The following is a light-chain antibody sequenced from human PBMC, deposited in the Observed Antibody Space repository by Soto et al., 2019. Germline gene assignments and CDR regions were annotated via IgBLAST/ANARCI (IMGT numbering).Light chain of an antibody. J-gene: IGLJ2*01. CDR3: CSYTISTPHVV. CDR2: EVS. CDR1: SSDVGGYNY. V-gene: IGLV2-14*01. Sequence: QSALTQPASVSGSPGQSITISCTGTSSDVGGYNYVSWYQQHPGKAPKLMIYEVSNRPSGVSNRFAGSKSGNTASLAISWLQAGDEADYYCCSYTISTPHVVFGGRTKLTV.